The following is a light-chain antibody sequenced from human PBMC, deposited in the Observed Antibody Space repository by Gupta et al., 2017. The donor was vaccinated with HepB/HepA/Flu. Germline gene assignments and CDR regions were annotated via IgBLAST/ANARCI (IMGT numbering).Light chain of an antibody. CDR3: QSYDSSLSAFYV. J-gene: IGLJ1*01. Sequence: QSVLTQPPSVSGAPGQRVTISCTGSSPNTGAGYDVHWYQQLPGTAPKLLIYGNSNRPSGVPDRFSGSKSGTSASLAITGLQAEDEADYYCQSYDSSLSAFYVFGTGTKVTVL. V-gene: IGLV1-40*01. CDR1: SPNTGAGYD. CDR2: GNS.